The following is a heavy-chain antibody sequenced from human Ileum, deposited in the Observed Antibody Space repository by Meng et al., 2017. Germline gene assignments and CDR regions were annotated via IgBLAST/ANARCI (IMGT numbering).Heavy chain of an antibody. V-gene: IGHV3-74*01. J-gene: IGHJ5*02. CDR2: INTDGSDT. CDR1: GFTFSSYW. Sequence: EERVVEGGGGVVQTGGSLGLSCAASGFTFSSYWMHWVRQAPGKGLVWVARINTDGSDTRYADSAKGRFTISRDNAQNMVYLQMNSLRAEDTAVYYCARDKPHNWFDPWGQGTLVTVSS. CDR3: ARDKPHNWFDP.